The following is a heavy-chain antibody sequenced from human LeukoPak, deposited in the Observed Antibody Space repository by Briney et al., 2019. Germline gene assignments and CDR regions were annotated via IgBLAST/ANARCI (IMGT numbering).Heavy chain of an antibody. Sequence: ASVKVSCKATGYTFTSYDINWVRQATGQGLEWMGWMNPTSGHTGYAQKLQGRVTMTRDTSISTAYMELNSLTSEDTAVYYCARSPVGLRKKHDFWGQGTLVIVSS. V-gene: IGHV1-8*01. D-gene: IGHD1-14*01. CDR1: GYTFTSYD. CDR2: MNPTSGHT. CDR3: ARSPVGLRKKHDF. J-gene: IGHJ4*02.